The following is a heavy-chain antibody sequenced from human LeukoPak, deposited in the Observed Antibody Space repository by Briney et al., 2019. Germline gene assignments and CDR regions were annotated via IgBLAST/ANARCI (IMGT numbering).Heavy chain of an antibody. D-gene: IGHD2/OR15-2a*01. Sequence: GGSLRLSCAASGFTFSTYCMHWVRQAPGKGPMWVSRICPDGTVTNYADSVKARFIISRDNARNTVYLQMNSLRVGDTAVYYCAKGRDFLDYWGQGTLVTVSS. CDR2: ICPDGTVT. J-gene: IGHJ4*02. CDR1: GFTFSTYC. CDR3: AKGRDFLDY. V-gene: IGHV3-74*01.